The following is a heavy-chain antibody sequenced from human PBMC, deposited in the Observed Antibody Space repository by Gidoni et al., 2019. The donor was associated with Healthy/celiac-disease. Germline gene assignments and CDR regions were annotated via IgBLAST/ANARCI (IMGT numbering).Heavy chain of an antibody. D-gene: IGHD3-22*01. CDR1: GYTFTGYY. J-gene: IGHJ4*02. CDR3: ARGIYYDSSGYYYWYY. V-gene: IGHV1-2*02. CDR2: INPNSGGT. Sequence: QVQLVQSGAEVKKPGASVKVSCQASGYTFTGYYMHWVRQAPGQGLAWMGWINPNSGGTNYEQKFQGRVNMTRDTSISTAYMERSRLRSDDTAVYYCARGIYYDSSGYYYWYYWGQGTLVTVSS.